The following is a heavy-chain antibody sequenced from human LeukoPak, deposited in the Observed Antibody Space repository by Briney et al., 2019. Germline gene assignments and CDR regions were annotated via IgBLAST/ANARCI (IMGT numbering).Heavy chain of an antibody. CDR2: ISWNSGSI. CDR3: AREEFGNSSPDY. CDR1: GFTFDDYA. V-gene: IGHV3-9*01. Sequence: SGGSLRLSCAASGFTFDDYAMHWVRLAPGKGLEWVSGISWNSGSIDYSDSVKGRFTISRDNAKDSLHLQMNSLRAEDTAVYYCAREEFGNSSPDYWGQGTLVTVSS. J-gene: IGHJ4*02. D-gene: IGHD3-22*01.